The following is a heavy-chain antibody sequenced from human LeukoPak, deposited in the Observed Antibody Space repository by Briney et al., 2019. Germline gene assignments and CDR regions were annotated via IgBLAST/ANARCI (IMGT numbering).Heavy chain of an antibody. CDR1: GYTFTGYY. Sequence: GASVKVSCKASGYTFTGYYMHWVRQAPGQGLEWMGWINPNSGGTNYAQKFQGRVTMTRDTSISTAYMELSRLRSDDTAVYYCARDLPPGGSGSYYNFLEFNYWGQGTLVTVSS. V-gene: IGHV1-2*02. CDR2: INPNSGGT. CDR3: ARDLPPGGSGSYYNFLEFNY. D-gene: IGHD3-10*01. J-gene: IGHJ4*02.